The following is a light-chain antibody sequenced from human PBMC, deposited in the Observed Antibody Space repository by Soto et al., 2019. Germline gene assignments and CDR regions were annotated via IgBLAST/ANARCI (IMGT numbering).Light chain of an antibody. CDR1: QSVSSSY. V-gene: IGKV3-20*01. J-gene: IGKJ1*01. CDR3: QQYGRSPWT. CDR2: GAS. Sequence: EIVLTQSPGTLSLSPGERATLSSRASQSVSSSYLAWYQQKPGQAPRLLIYGASSRATGIPDRFSGSGSGTDFTLTISRLEPEDFAVYYCQQYGRSPWTFGQGTKVEIK.